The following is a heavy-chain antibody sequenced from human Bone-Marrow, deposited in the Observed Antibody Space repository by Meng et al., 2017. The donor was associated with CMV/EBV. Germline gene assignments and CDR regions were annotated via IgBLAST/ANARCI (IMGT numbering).Heavy chain of an antibody. J-gene: IGHJ6*02. CDR1: GFTFSSYA. V-gene: IGHV3-30*02. CDR3: AKDERMGDIVVVPAAILGYYYYYGMDV. D-gene: IGHD2-2*01. Sequence: GESLKISCAASGFTFSSYAMSWARQAPGKGLEWVAFIRYDGSNKYYADSVKGRFTISRDNSKNTLYLQMNSLRAEDTAVYYCAKDERMGDIVVVPAAILGYYYYYGMDVWGQGTTVTVSS. CDR2: IRYDGSNK.